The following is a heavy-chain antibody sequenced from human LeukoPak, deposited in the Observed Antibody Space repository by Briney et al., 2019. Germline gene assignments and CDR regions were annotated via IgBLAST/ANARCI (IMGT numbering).Heavy chain of an antibody. Sequence: ASVTVSCKASGSTFTIYYMHWVRQAPGQGLEWMGIINPSGGSTSYAQNFQGRVTMTRDTSTSTVYMELSSLRSEDTAVYYCARDGRHYFDYWGQGTLVTVSS. D-gene: IGHD1-14*01. CDR2: INPSGGST. CDR3: ARDGRHYFDY. CDR1: GSTFTIYY. V-gene: IGHV1-46*01. J-gene: IGHJ4*02.